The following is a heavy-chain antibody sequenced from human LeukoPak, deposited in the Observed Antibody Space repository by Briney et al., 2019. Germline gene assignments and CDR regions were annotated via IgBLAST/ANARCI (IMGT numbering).Heavy chain of an antibody. CDR3: AKDAVDYYDSSGYYPQTNWFDP. CDR1: EFTFSSYA. D-gene: IGHD3-22*01. CDR2: ISGSGGST. Sequence: GGSLRLSCAASEFTFSSYAMSWVRQAPGKGLEWVSAISGSGGSTYYADSVKGRFTISRDNSKNTLYLQMNSLRAEDTAVYYCAKDAVDYYDSSGYYPQTNWFDPWGQGTLVTVSS. J-gene: IGHJ5*02. V-gene: IGHV3-23*01.